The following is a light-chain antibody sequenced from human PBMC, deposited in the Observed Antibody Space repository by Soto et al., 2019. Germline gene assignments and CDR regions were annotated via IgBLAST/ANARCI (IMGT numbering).Light chain of an antibody. V-gene: IGLV1-47*01. CDR1: SSNIGTYS. Sequence: QSVLTQPPSVSGTPGQGVTISCSGSSSNIGTYSVYWYQHLPGMAPKLLIYNNDHRPSGVPDRFSGSKSATSAPLAISGLRAEDEADYYCAAWDDRLSGLFGGGTKLTVL. CDR2: NND. J-gene: IGLJ2*01. CDR3: AAWDDRLSGL.